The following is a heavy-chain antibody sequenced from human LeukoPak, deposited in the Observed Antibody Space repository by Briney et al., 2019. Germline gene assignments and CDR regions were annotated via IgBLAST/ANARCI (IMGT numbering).Heavy chain of an antibody. J-gene: IGHJ4*02. D-gene: IGHD4-23*01. CDR2: ISWNSGSI. V-gene: IGHV3-9*01. CDR3: AKDFGFDYGGNSGVDY. CDR1: GFTFDDYA. Sequence: PGGSLRLSCAASGFTFDDYAMHWVRQAPGKGLEWVSGISWNSGSIGYADSVKGRFTISRDNAKNSLYLQMNSLRAEDTALYYCAKDFGFDYGGNSGVDYWGQGTLVTVSS.